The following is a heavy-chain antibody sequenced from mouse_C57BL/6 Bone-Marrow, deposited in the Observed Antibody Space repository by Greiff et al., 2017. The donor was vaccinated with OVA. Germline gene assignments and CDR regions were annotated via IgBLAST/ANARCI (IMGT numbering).Heavy chain of an antibody. CDR3: ARGGWTWFAY. D-gene: IGHD1-1*02. Sequence: VQLQQSGPGMVKPSQSLSLTCTVTGYSITSGYDWHWIRHFPGNKLEWMGYISYSGSTNYNPSLKSRISITHDTSKNHFFLKLNSVTTEDTATYYCARGGWTWFAYWGQGTLVTVSA. V-gene: IGHV3-1*01. CDR1: GYSITSGYD. J-gene: IGHJ3*01. CDR2: ISYSGST.